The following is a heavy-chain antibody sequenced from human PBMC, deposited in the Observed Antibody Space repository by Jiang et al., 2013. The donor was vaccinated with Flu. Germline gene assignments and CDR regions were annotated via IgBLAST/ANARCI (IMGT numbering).Heavy chain of an antibody. CDR3: AKDAYDITYGSRYDF. J-gene: IGHJ4*02. CDR2: MSGGGDST. V-gene: IGHV3-23*01. CDR1: GFTFRSYA. D-gene: IGHD3-10*01. Sequence: VQLLESGGGLVQPGGSLRLSCAASGFTFRSYAMSWVRQAPGKGLEWVSAMSGGGDSTYYADSVKGRFTISRDNSKNTLYLQMNSLRAEDTAVYYCAKDAYDITYGSRYDFWGQGTLVTVSS.